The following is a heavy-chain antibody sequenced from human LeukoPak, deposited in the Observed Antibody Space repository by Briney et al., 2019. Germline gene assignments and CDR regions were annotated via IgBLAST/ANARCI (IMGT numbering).Heavy chain of an antibody. V-gene: IGHV4-39*01. CDR2: LYYSGYT. CDR3: ARHDL. Sequence: KPSETLSLTCIVSGGSISSSGYYWGWIRQPPGKGLEWIGSLYYSGYTYYNPSLKSRVAISVDKSKNQFSLRLNSVTAADMAVYYCARHDLWGQGTLVTVAS. J-gene: IGHJ4*02. CDR1: GGSISSSGYY.